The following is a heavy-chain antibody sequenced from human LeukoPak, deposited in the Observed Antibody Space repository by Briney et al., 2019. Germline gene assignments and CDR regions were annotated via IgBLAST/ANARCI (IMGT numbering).Heavy chain of an antibody. CDR3: AHRHRPDCSSTIRQSWFDP. D-gene: IGHD2-2*01. CDR2: IYWNDDK. Sequence: SGPTLVKPTQTLTLTCTFSGFSLSTTGVGVGWIRQPPGKALEWLALIYWNDDKRYSPSLKTRLTITKDTSKNQVVLTMINMDPVDTATYYCAHRHRPDCSSTIRQSWFDPWGQGILVTVSS. CDR1: GFSLSTTGVG. V-gene: IGHV2-5*01. J-gene: IGHJ5*02.